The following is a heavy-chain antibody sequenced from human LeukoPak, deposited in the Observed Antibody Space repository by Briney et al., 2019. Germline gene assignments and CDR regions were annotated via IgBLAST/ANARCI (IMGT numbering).Heavy chain of an antibody. Sequence: GGSLRLSCAASGFTFRDYWMTWVRQAPGKGLEWVANIKEDASDKNYVKSVRGRFSISRDNAKNSLSLQMSSLRAEDTAVYYCAKANSGSYSEFDYWGQGTLVTVSS. V-gene: IGHV3-7*01. CDR1: GFTFRDYW. CDR3: AKANSGSYSEFDY. J-gene: IGHJ4*02. CDR2: IKEDASDK. D-gene: IGHD1-26*01.